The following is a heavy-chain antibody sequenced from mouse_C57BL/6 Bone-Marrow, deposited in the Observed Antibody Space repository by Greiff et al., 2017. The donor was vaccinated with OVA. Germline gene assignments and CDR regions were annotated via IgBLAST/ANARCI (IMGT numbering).Heavy chain of an antibody. V-gene: IGHV1-50*01. CDR2: IDPSDSYT. CDR1: GYTFTSYW. Sequence: QVQLQQSGAELVKPGASVKLSCKASGYTFTSYWMQWVKQRPGQGLEWIGEIDPSDSYTNYNQKFKGKATLTVDTSSSTAYMQLSSLASEDSAVYYCARRGLFAYWGQGTLVTVSA. J-gene: IGHJ3*01. CDR3: ARRGLFAY.